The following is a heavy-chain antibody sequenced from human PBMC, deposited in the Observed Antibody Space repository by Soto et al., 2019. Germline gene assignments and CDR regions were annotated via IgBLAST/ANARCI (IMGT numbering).Heavy chain of an antibody. V-gene: IGHV4-34*01. Sequence: SETLSLTCAVDGGSSSENCWSWIRKPPGKGLEWIGEISHSGNTKYSPSLKSRVTISIDTSKNQISLKLSSVTAADTAVYYCATHCRGTSCYFTFDPWGPGTLVTVSS. CDR3: ATHCRGTSCYFTFDP. CDR2: ISHSGNT. J-gene: IGHJ5*02. D-gene: IGHD2-2*01. CDR1: GGSSSENC.